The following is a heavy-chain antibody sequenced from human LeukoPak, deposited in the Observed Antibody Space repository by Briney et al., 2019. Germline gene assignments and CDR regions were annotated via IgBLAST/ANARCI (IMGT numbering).Heavy chain of an antibody. Sequence: SETLSLTCTVSGYSISGGDYWGWIRQPPGKGLEWIGSIYHSGRTYYNPSLKSRVTISVDTSKNQVSLILTSVTAADTAVYYCARRRDRYYFDYWGQGTLVTVSS. CDR3: ARRRDRYYFDY. J-gene: IGHJ4*02. CDR1: GYSISGGDY. CDR2: IYHSGRT. V-gene: IGHV4-38-2*02.